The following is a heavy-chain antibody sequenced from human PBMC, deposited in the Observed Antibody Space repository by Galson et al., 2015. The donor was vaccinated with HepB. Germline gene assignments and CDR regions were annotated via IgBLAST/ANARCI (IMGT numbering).Heavy chain of an antibody. D-gene: IGHD6-19*01. V-gene: IGHV3-53*01. CDR3: ARGAKGDSSGSFYYYYGMDV. J-gene: IGHJ6*02. CDR1: GFTVSSNY. CDR2: IYSGGST. Sequence: SLRLSCAASGFTVSSNYMSWVRQAPGKGLEWVSVIYSGGSTYYADSVKGRFTISRDNSKNTLYLQMNSLRAEDTAVYYCARGAKGDSSGSFYYYYGMDVWGQGTTVTVSS.